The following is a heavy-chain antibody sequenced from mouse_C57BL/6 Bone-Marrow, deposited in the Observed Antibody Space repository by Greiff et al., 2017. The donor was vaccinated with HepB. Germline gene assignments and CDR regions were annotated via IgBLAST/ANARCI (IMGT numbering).Heavy chain of an antibody. CDR3: ARRIYYGNYNVYYCAMDY. J-gene: IGHJ4*01. V-gene: IGHV1-82*01. Sequence: QVQLQQSGPELVKPGASVKISCKASGYAFSSSWMNWVKQRPGKGLEWIGRIYPGDGDTNYNGKFKGKATLTADKSSSTAYMQLSSLTSEDSAVYFCARRIYYGNYNVYYCAMDYWGQGTSVTVSS. CDR1: GYAFSSSW. D-gene: IGHD2-1*01. CDR2: IYPGDGDT.